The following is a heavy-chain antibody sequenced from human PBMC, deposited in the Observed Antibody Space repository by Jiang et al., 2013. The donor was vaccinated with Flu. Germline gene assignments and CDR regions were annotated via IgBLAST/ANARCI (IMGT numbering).Heavy chain of an antibody. J-gene: IGHJ4*02. CDR2: IRSRAFGVTT. Sequence: QLVESGGGLVEPGRSLRLSCTTSGFTFGDYAINWFRQAPGKGLEWVSFIRSRAFGVTTLYAASVRGRFTTSRDDSNNVAYLHMTSLKVEDTAVYFCTRGDYGDFTFFDYWGEGTLVTVSS. D-gene: IGHD4-17*01. CDR3: TRGDYGDFTFFDY. V-gene: IGHV3-49*03. CDR1: GFTFGDYA.